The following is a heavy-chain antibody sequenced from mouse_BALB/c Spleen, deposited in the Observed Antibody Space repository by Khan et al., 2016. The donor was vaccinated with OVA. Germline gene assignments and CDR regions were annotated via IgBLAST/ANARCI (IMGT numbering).Heavy chain of an antibody. J-gene: IGHJ1*01. CDR2: IAPANGNT. Sequence: EVQLQQSGAELVKPGASVKLSCTASGFNIKDTYLHWVKQRPEQGLEWIGRIAPANGNTKYDPKFQGKATITADTSSNTSYLQLNSLTSEDTAVYYCAHPYYDPRDFEVWGAGTTVTVSS. D-gene: IGHD2-4*01. V-gene: IGHV14-3*02. CDR3: AHPYYDPRDFEV. CDR1: GFNIKDTY.